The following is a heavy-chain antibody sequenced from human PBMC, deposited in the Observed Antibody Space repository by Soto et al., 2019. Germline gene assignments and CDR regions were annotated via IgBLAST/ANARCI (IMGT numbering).Heavy chain of an antibody. CDR3: ARLVGYYAPLDV. CDR2: ISAYNGNT. D-gene: IGHD3-3*01. J-gene: IGHJ6*02. CDR1: GYTFTNFG. V-gene: IGHV1-18*03. Sequence: ASVKVSCKASGYTFTNFGISWVRQAPGQGLEWMGWISAYNGNTNSAQKFQDRVTITRDTSASTAYMELSSLRSEDMAVYYCARLVGYYAPLDVWGQGTTVIVSS.